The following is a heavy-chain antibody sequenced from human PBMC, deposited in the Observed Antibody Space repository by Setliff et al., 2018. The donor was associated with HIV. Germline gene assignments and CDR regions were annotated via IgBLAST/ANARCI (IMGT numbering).Heavy chain of an antibody. CDR1: GGSISSYY. J-gene: IGHJ4*02. CDR2: IYSTGST. D-gene: IGHD6-19*01. Sequence: SETLSLTCTVSGGSISSYYWSWIRQPPGKGLEWIGYIYSTGSTKYNPSLKSRVTMSLDTSKTQYSLKLNSVTAADTAVYFCARAPRYYRGWYIPEYFDNWGEGTLVTVSS. CDR3: ARAPRYYRGWYIPEYFDN. V-gene: IGHV4-4*09.